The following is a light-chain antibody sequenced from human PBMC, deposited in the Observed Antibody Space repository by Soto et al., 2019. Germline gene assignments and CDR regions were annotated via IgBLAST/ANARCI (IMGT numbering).Light chain of an antibody. Sequence: QSVLTQPPSVSGAPGQRVTISCTGSSSNIGAGYDVHWYQQLPGTAPKLLIYGNSNRPSGVPDRFSGSNSGTSAFLAITGLQAEDEADYYCQSYDSSLSGVVFGGGTKVTVL. CDR1: SSNIGAGYD. V-gene: IGLV1-40*01. CDR3: QSYDSSLSGVV. J-gene: IGLJ2*01. CDR2: GNS.